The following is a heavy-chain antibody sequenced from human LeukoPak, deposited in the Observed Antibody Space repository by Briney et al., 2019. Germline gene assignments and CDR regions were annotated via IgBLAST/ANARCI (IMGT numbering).Heavy chain of an antibody. CDR3: ARDGAAEWLRGDY. J-gene: IGHJ4*02. CDR2: TNQDGSNK. Sequence: PGGSLRLFCAASAFRFNDYWMAWVRQGPGKGLEWVANTNQDGSNKYYVDSVRVRFTVSRDNAKNSLYLQISSLGAEDTSVYYCARDGAAEWLRGDYWGQGTLVTVSS. CDR1: AFRFNDYW. D-gene: IGHD5-12*01. V-gene: IGHV3-7*03.